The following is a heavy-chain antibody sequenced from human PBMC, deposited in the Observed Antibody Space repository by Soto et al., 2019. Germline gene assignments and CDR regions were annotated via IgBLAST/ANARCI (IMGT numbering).Heavy chain of an antibody. Sequence: TLSLTCNVSGGSIGSSEYNWGWVRHPPEEGREWSGNINYFGTTYYNPSLRRRVTISAEMSQEKIFLKLNFLNSADWIVYYCAGMLVPASRLSGLDSWGQGTRVTVSS. CDR2: INYFGTT. V-gene: IGHV4-39*01. CDR3: AGMLVPASRLSGLDS. J-gene: IGHJ4*02. D-gene: IGHD6-25*01. CDR1: GGSIGSSEYN.